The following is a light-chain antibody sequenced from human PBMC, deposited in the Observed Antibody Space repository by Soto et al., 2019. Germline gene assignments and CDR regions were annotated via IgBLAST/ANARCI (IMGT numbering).Light chain of an antibody. CDR1: SGHSSYA. J-gene: IGLJ1*01. Sequence: QLVLTQSPSASASLGASVKLTCTLSSGHSSYAIAWLQQQPEKGPRYLMKLNSDGSHSKGDGIPDRFSGSSSGAERYLIISSLQSEDEADYYCQTWGTGIHVFGTGTKLTVL. CDR2: LNSDGSH. V-gene: IGLV4-69*01. CDR3: QTWGTGIHV.